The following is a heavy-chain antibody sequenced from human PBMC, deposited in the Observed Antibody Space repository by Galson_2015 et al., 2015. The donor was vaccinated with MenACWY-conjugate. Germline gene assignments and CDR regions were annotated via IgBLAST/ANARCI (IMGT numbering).Heavy chain of an antibody. D-gene: IGHD1-1*01. V-gene: IGHV3-23*01. CDR1: GFAFSTYA. Sequence: SLRLSCAASGFAFSTYAMSWVRQAPGKGLEWVSGFFGGGGGKRYADSMKGRFTISRDNSKNTLYLQIDSLRAEDTAAYYCAKDHAPHGRWNSDFWGRGTLVTVSS. J-gene: IGHJ4*02. CDR3: AKDHAPHGRWNSDF. CDR2: FFGGGGGK.